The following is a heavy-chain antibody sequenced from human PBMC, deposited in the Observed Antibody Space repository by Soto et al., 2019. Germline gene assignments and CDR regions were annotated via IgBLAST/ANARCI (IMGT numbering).Heavy chain of an antibody. D-gene: IGHD6-19*01. V-gene: IGHV1-3*01. CDR2: INAGNGNT. Sequence: ASVKVSCKASGYTFTSYAMHWVRQAPGQRLEWMGWINAGNGNTKYSQKFQGRVTITRDTSASTAYMELSSLRSEDTAVYYCARVKGGLEAVAGTLFDYWGQGTLVTVSS. CDR3: ARVKGGLEAVAGTLFDY. J-gene: IGHJ4*02. CDR1: GYTFTSYA.